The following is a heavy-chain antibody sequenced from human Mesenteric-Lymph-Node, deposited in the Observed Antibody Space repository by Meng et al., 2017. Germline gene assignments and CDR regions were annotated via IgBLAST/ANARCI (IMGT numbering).Heavy chain of an antibody. V-gene: IGHV4-39*07. J-gene: IGHJ4*02. D-gene: IGHD5-18*01. CDR2: MYSTGST. Sequence: SETLSLTCTVSGDSISTSTDYWGWIRQPPGKGLEWIVSMYSTGSTYYNPSLKSRLTISVDTSKNQFSLKVKSVTAADTAVYYCARSDTSRTWPTEYWGQGTLVTVSS. CDR3: ARSDTSRTWPTEY. CDR1: GDSISTSTDY.